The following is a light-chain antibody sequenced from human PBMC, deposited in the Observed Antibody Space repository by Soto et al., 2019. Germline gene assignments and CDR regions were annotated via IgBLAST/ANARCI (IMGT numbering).Light chain of an antibody. V-gene: IGKV3-20*01. CDR3: QQYGSSPYT. CDR1: QNISRTY. J-gene: IGKJ2*01. Sequence: EIVLTQSPGTLSLSPGERAALSCRASQNISRTYLAWYQQKRGQAPRLLIYGTSNRATGIPDRFSGRGSGTDFPLTISRLEPEYFAVYFCQQYGSSPYTFGQGTKVEI. CDR2: GTS.